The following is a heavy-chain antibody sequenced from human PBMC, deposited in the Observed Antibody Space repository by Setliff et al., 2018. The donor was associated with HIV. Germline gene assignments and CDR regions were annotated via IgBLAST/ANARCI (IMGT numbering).Heavy chain of an antibody. CDR1: GFTFSDYY. J-gene: IGHJ4*02. D-gene: IGHD6-6*01. CDR2: ISSSGTNI. V-gene: IGHV3-11*04. CDR3: AREILSSSAIDY. Sequence: GGSLRLSCAASGFTFSDYYMSWIRQAPGKGLVWVSYISSSGTNIYYVDSVKGRFTISRDNAKNSLYLQMNSLRAEDTAVYYCAREILSSSAIDYWGQGTLVTVSS.